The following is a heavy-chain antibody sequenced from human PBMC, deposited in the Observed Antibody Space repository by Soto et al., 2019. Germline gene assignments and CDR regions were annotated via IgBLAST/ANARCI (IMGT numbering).Heavy chain of an antibody. CDR2: ISASNGNT. D-gene: IGHD4-17*01. J-gene: IGHJ4*02. CDR3: TRGHGDFAGDFDY. CDR1: GYTFNKYS. V-gene: IGHV1-18*04. Sequence: QGQLVQSGAEVKKPGASVKVSCKASGYTFNKYSISWVRQAPGQGLEWMGWISASNGNTDFAQKFQGIVTMAIDTATSTAYMELRSLRCDDKAVFYCTRGHGDFAGDFDYWGQGTLVTV.